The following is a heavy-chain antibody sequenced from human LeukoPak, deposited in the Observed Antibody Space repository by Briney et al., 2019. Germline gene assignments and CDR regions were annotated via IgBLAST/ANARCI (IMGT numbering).Heavy chain of an antibody. Sequence: SVKVSCKASGGTFSSYTISWVRQAPGQGLEWMGRIIPILGIANYAQKFQGRVTITADKSTSTAYMELSSLRSEDTAVYYCARDQGINYYGSSGYPQTPSSFDYWGQGTLVTVSS. J-gene: IGHJ4*02. D-gene: IGHD3-22*01. CDR2: IIPILGIA. V-gene: IGHV1-69*04. CDR1: GGTFSSYT. CDR3: ARDQGINYYGSSGYPQTPSSFDY.